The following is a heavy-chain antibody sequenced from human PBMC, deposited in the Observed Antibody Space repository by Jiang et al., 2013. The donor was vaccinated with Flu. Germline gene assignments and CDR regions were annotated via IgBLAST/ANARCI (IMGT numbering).Heavy chain of an antibody. CDR3: ARGSTVTTWGFVDYFDY. CDR2: INPNSGGT. D-gene: IGHD4-17*01. Sequence: EWMGWINPNSGGTNYAQKFQGRVTMTRDTSISTAYMELSRLRSDDTAVYYCARGSTVTTWGFVDYFDYWGQGTLVTVSS. V-gene: IGHV1-2*02. J-gene: IGHJ4*02.